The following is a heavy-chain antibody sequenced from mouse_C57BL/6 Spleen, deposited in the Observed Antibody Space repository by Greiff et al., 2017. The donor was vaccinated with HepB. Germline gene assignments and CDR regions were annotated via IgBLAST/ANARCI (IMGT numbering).Heavy chain of an antibody. CDR2: IYPRSGNT. V-gene: IGHV1-81*01. Sequence: VQLQQSGAELARPGASVKLSCKASGYTFTSYGISWVKQRTGQGLEWIGEIYPRSGNTYYNEKFKGKATLTADKSSSTAYMELRSLTSEDSAVYFWARYYYSSSYWYFDVWGTGTTVTVSS. CDR3: ARYYYSSSYWYFDV. J-gene: IGHJ1*03. CDR1: GYTFTSYG. D-gene: IGHD1-1*01.